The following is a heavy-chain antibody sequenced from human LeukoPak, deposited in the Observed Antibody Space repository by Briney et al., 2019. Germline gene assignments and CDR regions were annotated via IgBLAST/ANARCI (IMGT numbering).Heavy chain of an antibody. Sequence: GGSLRLSCAASGITFNNFAMSWVRQTPGKGLEWVSVISGSGSNAYYADSVKGRFTISRDNSKNTLYLQMDSLRAEDTAIYYCAKNPRATAMVRYYWGQGTLVTVSS. D-gene: IGHD5-18*01. CDR2: ISGSGSNA. CDR3: AKNPRATAMVRYY. V-gene: IGHV3-23*01. J-gene: IGHJ4*02. CDR1: GITFNNFA.